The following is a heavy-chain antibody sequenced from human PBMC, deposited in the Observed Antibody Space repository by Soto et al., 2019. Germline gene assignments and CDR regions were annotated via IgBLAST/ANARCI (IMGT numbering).Heavy chain of an antibody. J-gene: IGHJ5*02. D-gene: IGHD3-22*01. CDR2: IYYIGST. CDR1: GGSISSSSYY. CDR3: ARLIVVITNWFDP. V-gene: IGHV4-39*01. Sequence: SETLSLTCTVSGGSISSSSYYWGWIRQPPGKGLEWIGSIYYIGSTYYNPSLKSRVTISVDTSKNQFSLKLSSVTAADTAVYYCARLIVVITNWFDPWGQGTLVTVSS.